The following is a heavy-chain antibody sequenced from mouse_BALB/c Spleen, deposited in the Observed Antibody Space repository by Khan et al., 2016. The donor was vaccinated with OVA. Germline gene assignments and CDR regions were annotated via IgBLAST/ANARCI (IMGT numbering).Heavy chain of an antibody. V-gene: IGHV2-6-1*01. Sequence: QVQLKQSGPGLVAPSQSLSITCTISGFSLPNYGIHWVRQPPGKGLEWLVVIWSDGSTNYNSALKSRLTISKDNSKNQIFLKMDSLQTDDTAMYFCARQPYYHYNIMDYWGQGTSVTVSS. J-gene: IGHJ4*01. D-gene: IGHD2-10*01. CDR3: ARQPYYHYNIMDY. CDR1: GFSLPNYG. CDR2: IWSDGST.